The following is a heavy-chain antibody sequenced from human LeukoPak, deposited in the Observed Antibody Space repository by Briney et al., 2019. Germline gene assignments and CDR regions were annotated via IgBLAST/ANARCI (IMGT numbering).Heavy chain of an antibody. CDR3: AKDIRKDYYDSRGLFDY. CDR2: ISWNSGSI. V-gene: IGHV3-9*03. Sequence: GGSLRLSCAASGFTFDDYAMHWVRQAPGKGLEWVSGISWNSGSIGYADSVKGRFTISRDNAKNSPYLQMNSLRAEDMALYYCAKDIRKDYYDSRGLFDYWGQGTLVTVSS. J-gene: IGHJ4*02. D-gene: IGHD3-22*01. CDR1: GFTFDDYA.